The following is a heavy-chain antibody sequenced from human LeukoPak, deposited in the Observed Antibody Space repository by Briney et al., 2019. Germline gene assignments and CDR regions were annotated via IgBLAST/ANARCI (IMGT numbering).Heavy chain of an antibody. D-gene: IGHD4-23*01. V-gene: IGHV3-30*03. J-gene: IGHJ4*02. Sequence: PGGSLRLSCAASGFTFSSYGMHWVRQAPGKGLEWVAVISYDGSNKYYADSVKGRFTISRDNSKNTLYLQMNSLRAEDTAVYYCARDTGAGGRTREGYFDYWGQGTLVTVSS. CDR2: ISYDGSNK. CDR3: ARDTGAGGRTREGYFDY. CDR1: GFTFSSYG.